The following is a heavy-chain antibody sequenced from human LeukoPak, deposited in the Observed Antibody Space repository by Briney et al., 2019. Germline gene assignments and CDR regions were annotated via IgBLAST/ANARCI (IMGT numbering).Heavy chain of an antibody. CDR3: ARAMCRRGGDCYDNWFDP. CDR1: GGSFSGYY. J-gene: IGHJ5*02. V-gene: IGHV4-34*01. Sequence: KPSETLSLTCAVYGGSFSGYYWGWIRQPPGKGLEWIGEINHSGSTNYNPSLKSRVTISVDTSKNQFSLKLSSVTAADTAVYYCARAMCRRGGDCYDNWFDPWGQGTLVTVSS. CDR2: INHSGST. D-gene: IGHD2-21*02.